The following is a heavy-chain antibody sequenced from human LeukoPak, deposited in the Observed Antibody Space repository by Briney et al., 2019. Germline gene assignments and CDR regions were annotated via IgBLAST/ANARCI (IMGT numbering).Heavy chain of an antibody. CDR2: IYYSGNT. V-gene: IGHV4-39*07. CDR1: GSSISNYY. CDR3: ARSLDFWSGYPDHNWFDP. D-gene: IGHD3-3*01. Sequence: SETLSLTCTVSGSSISNYYWGWIRQAPGKGLEWIGSIYYSGNTYYNPSLKSRVTISVDTSKNQFSLKLSSVTAADTAVYYCARSLDFWSGYPDHNWFDPWGQGTLVTVSS. J-gene: IGHJ5*02.